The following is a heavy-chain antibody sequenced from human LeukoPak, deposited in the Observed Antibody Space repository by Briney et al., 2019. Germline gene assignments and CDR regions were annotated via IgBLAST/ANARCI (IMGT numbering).Heavy chain of an antibody. J-gene: IGHJ3*02. V-gene: IGHV3-48*03. CDR3: ARDGKGVSAFDI. D-gene: IGHD3-10*01. Sequence: PGGSLRLSCAASGFTFSSYEMNWVRQAPGKGLEWVSYISSSGSTIYYADSVKGRFTISRDNAKNSLYLQMNSLRAEDTAVYYCARDGKGVSAFDIWGQGTMVTVSS. CDR2: ISSSGSTI. CDR1: GFTFSSYE.